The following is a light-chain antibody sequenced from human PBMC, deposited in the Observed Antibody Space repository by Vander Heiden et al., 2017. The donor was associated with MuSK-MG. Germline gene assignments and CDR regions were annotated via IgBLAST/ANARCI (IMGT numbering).Light chain of an antibody. CDR3: YSYAGSPLV. CDR2: DVS. V-gene: IGLV2-11*01. J-gene: IGLJ1*01. Sequence: QSALTQPRSVSGSPEQSVTISCTGTSSDVGGYNYVSWYQQHPGKAPKLMIYDVSKRPSGVPDRFSGSKSGNTASLTISGLQAEDEDDYYCYSYAGSPLVFGTGTKLTVL. CDR1: SSDVGGYNY.